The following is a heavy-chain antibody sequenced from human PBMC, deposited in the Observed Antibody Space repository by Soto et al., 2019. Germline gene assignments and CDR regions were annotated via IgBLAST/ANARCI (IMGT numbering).Heavy chain of an antibody. CDR2: IYHSGST. J-gene: IGHJ6*02. D-gene: IGHD6-19*01. Sequence: SETLSLTCAVSGGSISSSNWWSWVRQPPGKGLEWIGEIYHSGSTNYNPSLKSRVTISVDKSKNQFSLKLSSVTAADTAVYYCARASSAGWLVPNGMDVWGQGTTVNVS. CDR1: GGSISSSNW. CDR3: ARASSAGWLVPNGMDV. V-gene: IGHV4-4*02.